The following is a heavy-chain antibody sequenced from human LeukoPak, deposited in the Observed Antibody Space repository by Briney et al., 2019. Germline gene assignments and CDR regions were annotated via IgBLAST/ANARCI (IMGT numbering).Heavy chain of an antibody. Sequence: GGSLRLSCAASGFTFDDYAMHWVRQAPGKGLEWASGISWNSGTIGYADSVKGRFTISRDNAKNSLYLQMNSLRDDDMALYYCARGNSGSYSQDWFDPWGQGTLVTVSS. CDR3: ARGNSGSYSQDWFDP. CDR2: ISWNSGTI. V-gene: IGHV3-9*03. CDR1: GFTFDDYA. D-gene: IGHD1-26*01. J-gene: IGHJ5*02.